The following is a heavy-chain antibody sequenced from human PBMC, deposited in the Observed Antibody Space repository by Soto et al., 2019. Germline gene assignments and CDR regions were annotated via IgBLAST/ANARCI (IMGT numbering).Heavy chain of an antibody. J-gene: IGHJ6*02. CDR1: GGTFSSYA. CDR3: ARARYYDFWSGYYMHYYYYYGMDV. V-gene: IGHV1-69*01. D-gene: IGHD3-3*01. CDR2: IIPIFGTA. Sequence: QVQLVQSGAEVKKPGSSVKVSCKASGGTFSSYAISWVRQAPGQGLEWMGGIIPIFGTANYAQKFQGRVTITADESTSTAYMELSSLRSEDTAVYYCARARYYDFWSGYYMHYYYYYGMDVWGQGTTVTVSS.